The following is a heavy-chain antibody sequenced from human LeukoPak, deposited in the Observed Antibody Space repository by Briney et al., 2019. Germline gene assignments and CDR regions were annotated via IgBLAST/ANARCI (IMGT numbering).Heavy chain of an antibody. Sequence: RASVKVSCKASGDSLSSHGFTWVRQAPGQGLEWMGGILPMFGTVKYAQNFQGRVTITADESTSTAYMDLSSLRSEDTAVYYSARVTSIGQPPYFYCMDVWGKGTTVTVSS. D-gene: IGHD6-6*01. CDR3: ARVTSIGQPPYFYCMDV. J-gene: IGHJ6*03. CDR1: GDSLSSHG. V-gene: IGHV1-69*01. CDR2: ILPMFGTV.